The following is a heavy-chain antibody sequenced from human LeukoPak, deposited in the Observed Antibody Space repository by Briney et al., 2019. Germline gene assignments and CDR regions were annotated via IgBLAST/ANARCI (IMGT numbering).Heavy chain of an antibody. CDR2: IYSGGST. Sequence: PGGSLRLSCAASGFTVSSNYMTWVRQAPGKGLEWVSVIYSGGSTFYADSVKGRFSISRDNSKNTLYLQMNSLRAEDTAVYYCASARGSNYGSLGDWVQGRLITVSS. CDR3: ASARGSNYGSLGD. D-gene: IGHD5-18*01. V-gene: IGHV3-53*01. CDR1: GFTVSSNY. J-gene: IGHJ4*02.